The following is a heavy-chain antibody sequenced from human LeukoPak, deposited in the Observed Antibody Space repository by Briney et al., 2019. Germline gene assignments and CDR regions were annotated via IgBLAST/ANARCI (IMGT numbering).Heavy chain of an antibody. Sequence: ASVKVSCKASGYTFTGYYIHWVRQAPGQGLEWMGWINPNSGGTNYAQKFQGRVTMTRDTSISTAYMELSRLRSDDTAVYYCAREFKYSSSAAYWGQGTLVTVSS. CDR1: GYTFTGYY. V-gene: IGHV1-2*02. J-gene: IGHJ4*02. CDR3: AREFKYSSSAAY. CDR2: INPNSGGT. D-gene: IGHD6-6*01.